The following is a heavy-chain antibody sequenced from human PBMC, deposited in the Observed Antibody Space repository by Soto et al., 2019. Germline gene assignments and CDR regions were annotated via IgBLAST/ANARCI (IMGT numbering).Heavy chain of an antibody. D-gene: IGHD3-22*01. CDR3: AKGSYDNSGYYTAPDF. J-gene: IGHJ4*01. V-gene: IGHV3-9*01. CDR1: GFSFDDYA. CDR2: ISWKGGYI. Sequence: GGSLRLSGAASGFSFDDYALHWVRESPGRGLQWVSGISWKGGYIGYADSVKGRFTISKDNANSSLFLKMNSLRLEDTAVYYCAKGSYDNSGYYTAPDFWGQGTLVTVSS.